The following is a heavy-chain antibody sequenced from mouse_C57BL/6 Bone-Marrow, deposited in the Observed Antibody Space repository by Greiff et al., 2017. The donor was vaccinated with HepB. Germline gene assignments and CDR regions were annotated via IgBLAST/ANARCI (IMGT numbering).Heavy chain of an antibody. V-gene: IGHV1-81*01. D-gene: IGHD1-1*01. J-gene: IGHJ1*03. CDR2: IYPRSGNT. Sequence: VQLQQSGAELARPGASVKLSCKASGYTFTSYGISWVKQRTGQGLEWIGEIYPRSGNTYYNEKFKGKATLTADKSSSTAYMELRSLTSEDSAVYFWARRKEFILYWYFDVWGTGTTVTVSS. CDR3: ARRKEFILYWYFDV. CDR1: GYTFTSYG.